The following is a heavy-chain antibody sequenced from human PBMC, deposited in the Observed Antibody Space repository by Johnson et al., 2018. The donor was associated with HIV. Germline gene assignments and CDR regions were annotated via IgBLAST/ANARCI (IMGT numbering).Heavy chain of an antibody. CDR3: ARDGDSDAFDI. D-gene: IGHD4-17*01. CDR1: GFTFSRYA. CDR2: ISYEGSNK. Sequence: QVQLVESGGGVVQPGRSLRLSCAASGFTFSRYAMHWVRQAPGKGLEWVAVISYEGSNKYYADSVKGRFTISRDNSENTLYLQMKSLRTEDTAVYYCARDGDSDAFDIWGQGTVVTVSS. V-gene: IGHV3-30*04. J-gene: IGHJ3*02.